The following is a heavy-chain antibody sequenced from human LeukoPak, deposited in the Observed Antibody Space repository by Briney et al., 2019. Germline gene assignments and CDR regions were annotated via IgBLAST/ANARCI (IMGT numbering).Heavy chain of an antibody. CDR2: INTNTGNP. J-gene: IGHJ4*02. Sequence: GSSVKVSCEASGGTFSNYAISWVRQAPGQGLEWMGWINTNTGNPTYAQGFTGRFVFSLDTSVSTAYLQISSLKAEDTAVYYCARDIRVITVPRFDYWGQGTLVTVSS. D-gene: IGHD4-17*01. CDR3: ARDIRVITVPRFDY. CDR1: GGTFSNYA. V-gene: IGHV7-4-1*02.